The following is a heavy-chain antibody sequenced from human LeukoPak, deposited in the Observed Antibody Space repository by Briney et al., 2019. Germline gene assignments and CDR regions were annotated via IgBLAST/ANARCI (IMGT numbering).Heavy chain of an antibody. V-gene: IGHV3-30*04. CDR1: GYTFTSYA. D-gene: IGHD3-16*02. CDR3: ARGFVYFDY. CDR2: ISYDGSNK. J-gene: IGHJ4*02. Sequence: SCKASGYTFTSYAMHWVRQAPGKGLEWVAVISYDGSNKYYADSVKGRFTISRDNSKNTLYLQMNSLRAEDTAVYYCARGFVYFDYWGQGTLVTVSS.